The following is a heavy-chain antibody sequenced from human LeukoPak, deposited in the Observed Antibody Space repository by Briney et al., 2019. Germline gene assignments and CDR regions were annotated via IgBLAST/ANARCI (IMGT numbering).Heavy chain of an antibody. CDR2: ISSSSSNI. V-gene: IGHV3-21*01. J-gene: IGHJ4*02. Sequence: PGGSLRLSCAASGFTFSSYSMNWVRQAPGKGLEWVSSISSSSSNIYYADSVKGRFTISRDNAKNSLYLQMNSLRAEDTAVYYCARDLRNYDDYYFDYWGQGTLVTVSS. CDR3: ARDLRNYDDYYFDY. CDR1: GFTFSSYS. D-gene: IGHD3-22*01.